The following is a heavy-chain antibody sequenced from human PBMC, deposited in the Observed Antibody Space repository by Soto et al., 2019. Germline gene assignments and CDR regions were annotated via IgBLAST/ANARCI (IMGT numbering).Heavy chain of an antibody. CDR3: AREGTMVRGVINSLDY. V-gene: IGHV3-21*01. CDR1: ALPFSVYT. CDR2: ISSSSSYI. Sequence: GGSLRLSCGSSALPFSVYTMHWVRPAPGKGLEWVSSISSSSSYIYYADSLKGRFTISRDNAKNSLYLQMNSLRAEDTAVYYCAREGTMVRGVINSLDYWGQGNLVTVSA. J-gene: IGHJ4*02. D-gene: IGHD3-10*01.